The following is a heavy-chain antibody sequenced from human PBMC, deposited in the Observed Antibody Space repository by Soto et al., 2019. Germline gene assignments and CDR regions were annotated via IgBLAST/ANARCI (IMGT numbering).Heavy chain of an antibody. CDR2: IYYSGST. CDR3: ARIGRGYEFYYFDY. Sequence: SETLSLTCTVSGGSISSYYWSWIRQPPGKGLEWIGYIYYSGSTNYNPSLKSRVTISVDRSKNQFSLKLSSVTAADTAVYYCARIGRGYEFYYFDYWGQGTLVTGSS. CDR1: GGSISSYY. V-gene: IGHV4-59*08. D-gene: IGHD5-12*01. J-gene: IGHJ4*02.